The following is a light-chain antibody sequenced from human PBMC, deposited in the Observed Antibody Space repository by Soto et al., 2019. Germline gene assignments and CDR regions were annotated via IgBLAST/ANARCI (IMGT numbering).Light chain of an antibody. Sequence: EIGMTQSPATLSVSPGERATLSCSARQSISGALAWYQQIPGQAPRLLIYGSSIRATGIPARFSGSESGTEITLTISGLQSEDFAVYYCQQYSEWPPSTFGPGTRVDLK. CDR3: QQYSEWPPST. J-gene: IGKJ3*01. V-gene: IGKV3-15*01. CDR1: QSISGA. CDR2: GSS.